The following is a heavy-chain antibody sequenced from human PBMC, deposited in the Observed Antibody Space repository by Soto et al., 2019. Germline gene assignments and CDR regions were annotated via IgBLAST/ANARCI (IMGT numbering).Heavy chain of an antibody. J-gene: IGHJ6*02. CDR3: TGITWFRGMDV. D-gene: IGHD3-10*01. Sequence: PSQTLSLTCVISGDSVSSNSAGWNWIRQSPSRGLEWLGRTYYKSKWNNDYALSVKSRITINTDTSKNQFSLHLYSVTPEDTAVYYCTGITWFRGMDVWGQGTPVTVSS. CDR2: TYYKSKWNN. CDR1: GDSVSSNSAG. V-gene: IGHV6-1*01.